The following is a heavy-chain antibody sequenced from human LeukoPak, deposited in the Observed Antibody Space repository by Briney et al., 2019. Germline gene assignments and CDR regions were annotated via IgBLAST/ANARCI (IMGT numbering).Heavy chain of an antibody. J-gene: IGHJ5*02. CDR1: GYSFNRYG. Sequence: ASVKVSCKASGYSFNRYGMNWLRQAPGQRLEWMGWINTRTGNPTYAQGFTGRFVFSLDTSVTTAYLQITSLQDDDTAVYYCARQIVITKTSGIDPWGQGTLVTVSS. CDR3: ARQIVITKTSGIDP. CDR2: INTRTGNP. D-gene: IGHD3-16*01. V-gene: IGHV7-4-1*02.